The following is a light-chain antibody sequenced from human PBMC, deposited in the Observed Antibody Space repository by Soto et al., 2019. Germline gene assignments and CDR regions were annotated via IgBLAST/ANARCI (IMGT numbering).Light chain of an antibody. CDR2: TAS. CDR3: QQTYSTPYT. Sequence: DIQMTQSPSSLPASVGDRAPITCRARQSISSYLNWYQQKPGKAPKLLIYTASSLHSEVPARFSGSDSGTDFTLTISSLEPEDFATYYCQQTYSTPYTFGRGTKVDI. J-gene: IGKJ2*01. V-gene: IGKV1-39*01. CDR1: QSISSY.